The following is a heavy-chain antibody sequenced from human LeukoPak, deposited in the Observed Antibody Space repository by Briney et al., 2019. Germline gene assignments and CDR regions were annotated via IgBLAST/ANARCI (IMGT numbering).Heavy chain of an antibody. CDR2: IRSKANSYAT. CDR3: TRQDTAMVTFDY. D-gene: IGHD5-18*01. Sequence: GGSLRLSCAASGFTFSGSAMHWVRQASGKGLEWVGRIRSKANSYATAYAASMKGRFTISRDDSKNTAYLQMNSLKTEDTAVYYCTRQDTAMVTFDYWGQGTLVTVSS. V-gene: IGHV3-73*01. CDR1: GFTFSGSA. J-gene: IGHJ4*02.